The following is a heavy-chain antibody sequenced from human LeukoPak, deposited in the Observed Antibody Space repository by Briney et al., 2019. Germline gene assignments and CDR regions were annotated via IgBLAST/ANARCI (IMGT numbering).Heavy chain of an antibody. D-gene: IGHD2/OR15-2a*01. Sequence: PSETLSLTCTVSGGSLSSYYWSWIRQPPGKGLEWIGYIYYSGSTNYNPSLKSRVTISVDTSKNQFSLKLSSVTAADTAVYYCARLVESFVMIYAFDIWGQGTMVTVSS. CDR1: GGSLSSYY. CDR3: ARLVESFVMIYAFDI. CDR2: IYYSGST. J-gene: IGHJ3*02. V-gene: IGHV4-59*01.